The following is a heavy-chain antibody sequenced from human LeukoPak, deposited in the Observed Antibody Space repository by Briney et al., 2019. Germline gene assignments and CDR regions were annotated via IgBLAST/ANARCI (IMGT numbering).Heavy chain of an antibody. CDR3: ATVKVRSEYWFDP. J-gene: IGHJ5*02. CDR2: INHSGST. Sequence: SETLSLTCAVYGGSFSGYYWSWIRQPPGKGLGWIGEINHSGSTNYNPSLKSRATISVDTSKNQFSLTLSSVTAADTAVYYCATVKVRSEYWFDPWGQGTLVTVAS. V-gene: IGHV4-34*01. CDR1: GGSFSGYY.